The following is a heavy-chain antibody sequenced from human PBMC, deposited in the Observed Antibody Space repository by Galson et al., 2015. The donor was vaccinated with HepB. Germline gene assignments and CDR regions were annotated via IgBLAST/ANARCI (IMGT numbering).Heavy chain of an antibody. CDR3: ARLAHRNRLGY. D-gene: IGHD1-14*01. CDR2: IYYSGST. V-gene: IGHV4-39*01. Sequence: SETLSLTCTVSGGSISSSSYYWGWIRQPPGKGLEWIGSIYYSGSTYYNPSLKSRVTISVDTSKNQFSLKLSSVTAADTAVYYCARLAHRNRLGYWGQGTLVTVSS. CDR1: GGSISSSSYY. J-gene: IGHJ4*02.